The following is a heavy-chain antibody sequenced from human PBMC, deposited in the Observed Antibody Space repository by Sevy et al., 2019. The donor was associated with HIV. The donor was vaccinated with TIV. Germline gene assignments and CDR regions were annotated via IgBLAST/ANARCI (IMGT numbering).Heavy chain of an antibody. CDR2: INPNSGGT. V-gene: IGHV1-2*04. D-gene: IGHD3-10*01. CDR3: ARDTMVRGVMYWFDP. Sequence: ASVKVSCKASGYTFTGYYMHWVRQAPGQGLEWMGWINPNSGGTNYAQKFQGWVTMTRDTSISTAYMEVSRLRSDDTAVYYCARDTMVRGVMYWFDPWGQGTLVTVSS. CDR1: GYTFTGYY. J-gene: IGHJ5*02.